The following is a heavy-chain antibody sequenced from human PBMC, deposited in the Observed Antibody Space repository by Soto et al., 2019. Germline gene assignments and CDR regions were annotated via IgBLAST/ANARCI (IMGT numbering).Heavy chain of an antibody. Sequence: ESLKISCKGSGYSFTSYWISWVRQMPGKGLEWMGRIDPSDSYINYNPSFQGHVTISADKSISTAYLQWSSVKASDTAMYYCARTRGQKCNGGNCYFGMDVWGQGTTVTVSS. J-gene: IGHJ6*02. CDR1: GYSFTSYW. CDR3: ARTRGQKCNGGNCYFGMDV. V-gene: IGHV5-10-1*01. CDR2: IDPSDSYI. D-gene: IGHD2-15*01.